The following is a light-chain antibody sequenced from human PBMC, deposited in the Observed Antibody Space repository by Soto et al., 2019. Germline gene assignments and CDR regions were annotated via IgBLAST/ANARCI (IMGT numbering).Light chain of an antibody. CDR1: QNINNY. V-gene: IGKV1-39*01. CDR3: QQSYSMPQT. Sequence: DIQMTQSPSSLSASVGDSVTITCRASQNINNYLSWYQHKPGKAPKLLIYAASNLQSGVPSSFSVSRSGTEFTLTISRLYPEDFATYYCQQSYSMPQTFGQGTKLEI. CDR2: AAS. J-gene: IGKJ2*01.